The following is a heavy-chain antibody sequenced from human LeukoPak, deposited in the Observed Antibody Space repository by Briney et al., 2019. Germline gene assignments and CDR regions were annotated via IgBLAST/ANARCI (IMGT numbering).Heavy chain of an antibody. CDR2: INAGNGNT. CDR3: ARVVRYSSGPLTDLLPYYFDY. V-gene: IGHV1-3*03. CDR1: GYTFTSYA. D-gene: IGHD6-19*01. Sequence: ASVKVSCKASGYTFTSYAMHWVRQAPGQRLEWMGWINAGNGNTKYSQEFQGRVTITRDTSASAVYMELSSVRSDDMAVYYCARVVRYSSGPLTDLLPYYFDYWGQGTLVTVSS. J-gene: IGHJ4*02.